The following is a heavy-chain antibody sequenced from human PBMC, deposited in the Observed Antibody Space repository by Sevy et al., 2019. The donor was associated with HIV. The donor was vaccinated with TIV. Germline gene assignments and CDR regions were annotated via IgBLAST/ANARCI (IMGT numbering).Heavy chain of an antibody. V-gene: IGHV3-30-3*01. J-gene: IGHJ6*02. CDR3: ARDSNGGCYYYYALDV. D-gene: IGHD2-8*01. Sequence: GGSLRLSCAASGFIFSNYAMHWVRQAPGKGLEWVAVISYDGINKYYADSVKGRFTISRDNSKNTLYVQMNSLRAEDTAVDYCARDSNGGCYYYYALDVWGQGTTVTVSS. CDR2: ISYDGINK. CDR1: GFIFSNYA.